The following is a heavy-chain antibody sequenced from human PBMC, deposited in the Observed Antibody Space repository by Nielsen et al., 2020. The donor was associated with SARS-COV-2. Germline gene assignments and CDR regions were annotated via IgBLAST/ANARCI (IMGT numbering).Heavy chain of an antibody. CDR3: ARENSGPGGTASYGMDL. D-gene: IGHD3-10*01. V-gene: IGHV7-4-1*02. Sequence: ASVKVSCKASGYSFSRYPMNWVRQAPGQGLEWMGWIDTNIGKPTPAQGFTGRFVFSLDTSVTTTYLQISNLKAEDTAVYYCARENSGPGGTASYGMDLWGQGTTVTVSS. CDR1: GYSFSRYP. J-gene: IGHJ6*02. CDR2: IDTNIGKP.